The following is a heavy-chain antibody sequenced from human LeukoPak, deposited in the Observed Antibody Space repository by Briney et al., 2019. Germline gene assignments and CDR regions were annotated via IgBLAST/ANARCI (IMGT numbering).Heavy chain of an antibody. Sequence: GGSLRLSCAASGFTFSSYGMHWVRQAPGKGLERVAVIWYDGSNKYYADSVKGRFTISRDNSKNTLYLQMNSLRAEDTAVYYCARGSTYYDSSGQVPFDYWGQGTLVTVSS. V-gene: IGHV3-33*01. CDR3: ARGSTYYDSSGQVPFDY. D-gene: IGHD3-22*01. J-gene: IGHJ4*02. CDR1: GFTFSSYG. CDR2: IWYDGSNK.